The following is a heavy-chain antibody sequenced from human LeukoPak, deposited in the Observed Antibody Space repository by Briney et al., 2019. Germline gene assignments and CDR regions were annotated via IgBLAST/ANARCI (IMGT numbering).Heavy chain of an antibody. V-gene: IGHV4-34*01. Sequence: PSETLSLTCAVYGGSLSGYYWGWIRQSPGKGLEGIGEINHGGSTNYNPSLKRRVTMSVDTSKNHFSLKLSSVTAADTAVYFCAREGRMSMGIEYWGQGTLVTVSS. D-gene: IGHD4/OR15-4a*01. CDR3: AREGRMSMGIEY. J-gene: IGHJ4*02. CDR2: INHGGST. CDR1: GGSLSGYY.